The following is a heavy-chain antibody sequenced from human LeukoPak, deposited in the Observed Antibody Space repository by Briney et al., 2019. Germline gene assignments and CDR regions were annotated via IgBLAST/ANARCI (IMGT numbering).Heavy chain of an antibody. CDR1: GFTFSSYS. J-gene: IGHJ6*04. D-gene: IGHD3-10*02. Sequence: QSGGSLRLSCAASGFTFSSYSMNWVRQAPGKGLEWVSLISWDGGSTYYVDSVKGRFTISRDNAKNSLYLQMNSLRAEDTAVYYCAELGITMIGGVWGKGTTVTISS. CDR2: ISWDGGST. CDR3: AELGITMIGGV. V-gene: IGHV3-48*04.